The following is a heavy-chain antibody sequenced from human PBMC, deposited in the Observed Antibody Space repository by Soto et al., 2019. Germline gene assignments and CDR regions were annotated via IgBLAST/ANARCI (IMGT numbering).Heavy chain of an antibody. CDR2: IDPSASYT. D-gene: IGHD6-6*01. J-gene: IGHJ6*02. V-gene: IGHV5-10-1*01. CDR1: GYSFTSFW. Sequence: GEALKTCRKGSGYSFTSFWLSGGRQVPGKGVGGGGRIDPSASYTNYSPSFHGHVTISADKSISTAYLQWSRLKASDSAMYYCARKCIAASPDFSGRGVTGGMDVWGQGTTVTVSS. CDR3: ARKCIAASPDFSGRGVTGGMDV.